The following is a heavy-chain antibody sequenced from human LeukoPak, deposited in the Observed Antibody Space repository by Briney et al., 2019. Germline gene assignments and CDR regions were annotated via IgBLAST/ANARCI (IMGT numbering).Heavy chain of an antibody. CDR2: ITESGRS. J-gene: IGHJ4*02. CDR3: ARGSQAARLAY. CDR1: GGSFSGDF. V-gene: IGHV4-34*01. Sequence: SETLSLTCDVYGGSFSGDFWTWIRQSPGKGLEWIGEITESGRSYYNPSLESRVTISLDRPYSQFYLKLTSVTAADTAVYYCARGSQAARLAYWGQGTLVTVSS. D-gene: IGHD6-6*01.